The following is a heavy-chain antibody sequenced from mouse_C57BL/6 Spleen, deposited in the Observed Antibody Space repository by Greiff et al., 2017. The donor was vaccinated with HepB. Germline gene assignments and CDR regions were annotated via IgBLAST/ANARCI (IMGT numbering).Heavy chain of an antibody. D-gene: IGHD2-3*01. CDR2: INPNNGGT. J-gene: IGHJ1*03. CDR3: AKEEDGYWYFDV. V-gene: IGHV1-22*01. CDR1: GYTFTDYN. Sequence: EVQLQQSGPELVKPGASVKMSCKASGYTFTDYNMHWVKQSHGKSLEWIGYINPNNGGTSYNQKFKGKATLTVNKSSSTAYMELRSLTSEDSAVYYCAKEEDGYWYFDVWGTGTTVTVSS.